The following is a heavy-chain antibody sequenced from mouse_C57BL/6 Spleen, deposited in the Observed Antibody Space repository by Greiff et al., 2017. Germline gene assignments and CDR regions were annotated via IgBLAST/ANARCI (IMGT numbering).Heavy chain of an antibody. CDR2: IDPENGDT. Sequence: VQLQQSGAELVRPGASVKLSCTASGFNIKDDYMHWVKQRPEPGLEWIGWIDPENGDTEYASKFQGKATITADTSSNTAYLQLSILTSEYTAVYYCTTRTAVVATDAYWGQGTLVTVSA. D-gene: IGHD1-1*01. CDR1: GFNIKDDY. V-gene: IGHV14-4*01. J-gene: IGHJ3*01. CDR3: TTRTAVVATDAY.